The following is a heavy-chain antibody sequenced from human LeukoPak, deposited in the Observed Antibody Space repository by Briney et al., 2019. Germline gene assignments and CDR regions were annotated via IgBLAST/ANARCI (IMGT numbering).Heavy chain of an antibody. CDR3: ARGGSGSYFGDAFDI. CDR1: GYTFTSYG. D-gene: IGHD3-10*01. J-gene: IGHJ3*02. V-gene: IGHV1-18*01. CDR2: ISAYNGNT. Sequence: ASVKVSCKASGYTFTSYGISWVRQAPGQGLEWMGWISAYNGNTNYAQKLQGRVTMTTDTSTSTAYMELSSLRSEDTAVYYCARGGSGSYFGDAFDIWGQGTMVTVSS.